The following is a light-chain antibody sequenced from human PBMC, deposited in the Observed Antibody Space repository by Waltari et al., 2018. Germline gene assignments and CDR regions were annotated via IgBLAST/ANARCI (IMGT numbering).Light chain of an antibody. J-gene: IGKJ5*01. Sequence: EIVLTQSPATLSLSSGARAPLPCSASQCVDSYLAWYQQKPGQAPRLLIYDASNRATGIPARFSGSGSETDFTLTISSLGPEDFAVYYCQQRSDWPPVTFGQGTRLEIK. CDR2: DAS. CDR3: QQRSDWPPVT. V-gene: IGKV3-11*01. CDR1: QCVDSY.